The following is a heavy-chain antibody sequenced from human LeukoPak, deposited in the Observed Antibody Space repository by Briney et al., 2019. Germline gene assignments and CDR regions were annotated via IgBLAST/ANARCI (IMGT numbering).Heavy chain of an antibody. CDR1: GGTFSSYA. D-gene: IGHD1-26*01. CDR3: ARDITKVGATLQAY. CDR2: INPKNGGT. J-gene: IGHJ4*02. V-gene: IGHV1-2*02. Sequence: ASVKVSCKASGGTFSSYAISWVRRAPGQGLEWLAWINPKNGGTNYAHKFQDRVTLTRDTSINTAYMEVTRLRSDDTAVYFCARDITKVGATLQAYWGQGTLVTVSS.